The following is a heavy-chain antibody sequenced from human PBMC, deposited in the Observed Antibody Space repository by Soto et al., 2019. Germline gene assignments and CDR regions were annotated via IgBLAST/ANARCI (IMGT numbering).Heavy chain of an antibody. CDR3: AREKTSSGVDV. V-gene: IGHV1-8*01. J-gene: IGHJ6*02. CDR1: GYTFTSYD. Sequence: QVQLVQSGAEVKKPGASVKVSCKASGYTFTSYDINWGRQATGQGLEWMGWMNPNSGNTGYAQTCQGRVTLTRTTSISTAYRALSSLRSEDPAVAYRAREKTSSGVDVWGQGTTVTVSS. CDR2: MNPNSGNT. D-gene: IGHD3-10*01.